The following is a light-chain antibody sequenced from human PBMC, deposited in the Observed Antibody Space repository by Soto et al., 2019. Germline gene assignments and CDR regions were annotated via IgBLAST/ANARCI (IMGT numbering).Light chain of an antibody. J-gene: IGKJ2*01. V-gene: IGKV1-39*01. CDR1: QSVSTY. CDR3: QQTYMVPYT. Sequence: DIQMTQSPPSLSASVGDRGTSTGRASQSVSTYLNWYSQKSGGAPKLLIHGVSKLENGAPSRFSGSGLATDFTLTINTLQPEDFAVYFCQQTYMVPYTFGQGTKVDIK. CDR2: GVS.